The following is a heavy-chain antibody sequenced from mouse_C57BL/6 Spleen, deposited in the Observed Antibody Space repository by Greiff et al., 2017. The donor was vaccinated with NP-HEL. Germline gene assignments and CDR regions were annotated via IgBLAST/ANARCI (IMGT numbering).Heavy chain of an antibody. V-gene: IGHV1-9*01. CDR1: GYTFTGYW. Sequence: QVQLKQSGAELMKPGASVKLSCKATGYTFTGYWIEWVKQRPGHGLEWIGEILPGSGSTNYNEKFKGKATFTADTSSNTAYMQLSSLTTEDSAIYYCARGGPITTVVEDYTMDYWGQGTSVTVSS. CDR2: ILPGSGST. CDR3: ARGGPITTVVEDYTMDY. D-gene: IGHD1-1*01. J-gene: IGHJ4*01.